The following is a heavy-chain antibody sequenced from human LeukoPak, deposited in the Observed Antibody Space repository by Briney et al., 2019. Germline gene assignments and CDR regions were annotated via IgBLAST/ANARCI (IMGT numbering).Heavy chain of an antibody. V-gene: IGHV3-21*04. D-gene: IGHD2-2*01. CDR2: ISSSSSYI. CDR3: AKAHCSSTSCSRADN. CDR1: GFTFSSYS. J-gene: IGHJ4*02. Sequence: GRSLRLSCAASGFTFSSYSMNWVRQAPGKGLEWVSSISSSSSYIYYADSVKGRVTISRVQSTNTVYLQMNSLRADDTAVYYCAKAHCSSTSCSRADNWGQGTLVTVSS.